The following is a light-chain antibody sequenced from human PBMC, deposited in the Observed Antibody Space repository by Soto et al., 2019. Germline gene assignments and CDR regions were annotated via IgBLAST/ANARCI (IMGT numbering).Light chain of an antibody. Sequence: QSALTQPPSVSGSPGQSVTISCTGTSSDVGSYNRVSWYQQPPGTAPKLMIYEVSNRPSGVPDRFSGSKSGNTASLTISGLQAEDEAEYYCSLGTTTSWVFGTGTKVTVL. CDR2: EVS. CDR1: SSDVGSYNR. J-gene: IGLJ1*01. V-gene: IGLV2-18*01. CDR3: SLGTTTSWV.